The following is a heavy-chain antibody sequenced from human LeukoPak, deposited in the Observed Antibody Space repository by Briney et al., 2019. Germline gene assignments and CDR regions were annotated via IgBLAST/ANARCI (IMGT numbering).Heavy chain of an antibody. CDR1: GFTFSSYW. Sequence: PGGSLRLSCAASGFTFSSYWMSWVRQAPGKGLEWVANIKQDGSEKYYVDSVKGRFTISRDNAKNSLYLQMNSLRAEDTAVYYCARNSKLRYFDWFDYRGQGTLVTVSS. V-gene: IGHV3-7*01. D-gene: IGHD3-9*01. J-gene: IGHJ4*02. CDR2: IKQDGSEK. CDR3: ARNSKLRYFDWFDY.